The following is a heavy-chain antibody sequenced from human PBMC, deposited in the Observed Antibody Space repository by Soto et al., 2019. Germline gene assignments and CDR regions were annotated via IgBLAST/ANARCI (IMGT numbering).Heavy chain of an antibody. J-gene: IGHJ3*02. CDR3: ATYGSGSGYAFDI. D-gene: IGHD3-10*01. CDR1: GYTFTGYY. CDR2: INPNSGGT. Sequence: ASVKVSCKASGYTFTGYYMHWVRQAPGQGLEWMGWINPNSGGTNYAQKFQGRVTMTRDTSISTAYMELSRLRSDDTAVYYCATYGSGSGYAFDIWRQGTMVTVSS. V-gene: IGHV1-2*02.